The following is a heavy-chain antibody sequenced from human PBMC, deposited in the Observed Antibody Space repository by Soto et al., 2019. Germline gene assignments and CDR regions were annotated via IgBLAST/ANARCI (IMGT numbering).Heavy chain of an antibody. CDR3: AKDRANPIMIFGVVGYYYYGTEA. CDR1: VCSFSSYG. J-gene: IGHJ6*01. V-gene: IGHV3-30*18. CDR2: ISYDGSNK. D-gene: IGHD3-3*01. Sequence: PVGSLRLSCASSVCSFSSYGMHWVRDAPGKWLEWVAVISYDGSNKYYADSVKGRFTISRDNSKNTMYLPMNSLRAEDTAVYYCAKDRANPIMIFGVVGYYYYGTEALGQGTTVKVSS.